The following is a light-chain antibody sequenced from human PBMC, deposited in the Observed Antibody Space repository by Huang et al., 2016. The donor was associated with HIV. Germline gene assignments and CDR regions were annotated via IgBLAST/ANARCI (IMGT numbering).Light chain of an antibody. J-gene: IGKJ2*01. V-gene: IGKV2-30*01. CDR3: MQGTHWPPYT. CDR2: KVA. CDR1: QSLEYSDGNTY. Sequence: DVVLSQSPLSLPVTLGQSASISCRSTQSLEYSDGNTYLSWFHQRPGQSPRRLIYKVANRDSGVPDRFSGSGSGSDFTLKISRVEAEDVGIYYCMQGTHWPPYTFGQGTKLEI.